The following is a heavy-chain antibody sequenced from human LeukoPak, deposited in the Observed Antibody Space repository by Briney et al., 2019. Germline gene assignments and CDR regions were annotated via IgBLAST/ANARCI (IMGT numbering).Heavy chain of an antibody. Sequence: GGSLRLSCAASGFTFSSYSMNWVRQAPGKGLEWVSYISSSSSTIYYADSVKGRFTISRDNAKNSLYLQMNSLRAEDTAVYYCARALGTKRYCSSTSCYWGFDYWGQGTLVTVSS. CDR2: ISSSSSTI. D-gene: IGHD2-2*01. V-gene: IGHV3-48*04. J-gene: IGHJ4*02. CDR1: GFTFSSYS. CDR3: ARALGTKRYCSSTSCYWGFDY.